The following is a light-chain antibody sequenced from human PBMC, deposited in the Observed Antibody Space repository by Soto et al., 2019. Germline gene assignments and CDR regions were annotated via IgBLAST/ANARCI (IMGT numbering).Light chain of an antibody. CDR2: YDS. Sequence: SSELTQPPSVSVAPGKTARITCGGNNIGSKSVHWYQQKPGQAPVLVIYYDSDRPSGIPERFSGSNSGNTATLTISRVEAGDEADYYCQVWDSSSDQDVFGTGTKVTVL. CDR3: QVWDSSSDQDV. V-gene: IGLV3-21*04. CDR1: NIGSKS. J-gene: IGLJ1*01.